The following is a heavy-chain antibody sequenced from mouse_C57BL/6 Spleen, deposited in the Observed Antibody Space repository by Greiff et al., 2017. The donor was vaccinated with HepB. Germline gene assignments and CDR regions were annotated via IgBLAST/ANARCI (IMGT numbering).Heavy chain of an antibody. V-gene: IGHV1-59*01. CDR1: GYTFTSYW. Sequence: QVQLQQPGAELVRPGTSVKLSCKASGYTFTSYWMHWVKQRPGQGLEWIGVIDPSDSYTNYNQKFKGKATLTVDTSSSTAYMQLRSLTSEDSAVYYCARAYYSNYAAMDYWGQGTSVTVSS. D-gene: IGHD2-5*01. CDR3: ARAYYSNYAAMDY. J-gene: IGHJ4*01. CDR2: IDPSDSYT.